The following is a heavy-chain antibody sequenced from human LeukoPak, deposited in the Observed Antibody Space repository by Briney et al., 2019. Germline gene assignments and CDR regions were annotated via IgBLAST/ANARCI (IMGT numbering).Heavy chain of an antibody. Sequence: GGSLRLSCVASGLPIADFAMHWVRQAPGKGLEWVSLISGDGVSTFYADSVKGRFSIPRDNSKNSLYLEMNSLRTEDAAMYYCAKESGKFDYWGQGTLVAVSS. V-gene: IGHV3-43*02. CDR3: AKESGKFDY. CDR2: ISGDGVST. CDR1: GLPIADFA. J-gene: IGHJ4*02.